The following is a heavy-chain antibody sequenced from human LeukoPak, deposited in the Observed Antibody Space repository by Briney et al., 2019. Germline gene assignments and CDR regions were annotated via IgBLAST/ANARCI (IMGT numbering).Heavy chain of an antibody. D-gene: IGHD3-22*01. J-gene: IGHJ4*02. CDR2: INPNSGGT. CDR1: GYTFTDYY. V-gene: IGHV1-2*02. Sequence: GASVKVSCKASGYTFTDYYMHWVRQAPGQGLEWMGWINPNSGGTNYAQKFQGRVTMTRDTSISTAYMELSRLRSDDTAVYYCATANRLTRDSSGYYPDSWGQGTLVTVSS. CDR3: ATANRLTRDSSGYYPDS.